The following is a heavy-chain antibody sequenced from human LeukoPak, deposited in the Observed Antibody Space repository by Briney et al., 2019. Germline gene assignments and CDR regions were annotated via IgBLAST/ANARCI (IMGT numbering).Heavy chain of an antibody. J-gene: IGHJ4*02. CDR1: GFTFSSYS. D-gene: IGHD3-3*01. Sequence: GGSLRLSCAASGFTFSSYSMNWVRQAPGKGLEWVSSISSSSSYIYYADSEKRRFTISRDNAKNSLYLQMNSLRAEDTAVYYCARDDRFDYDFWSGYFSSGFDEKYYFDYWGQGTLVTVSS. CDR2: ISSSSSYI. V-gene: IGHV3-21*01. CDR3: ARDDRFDYDFWSGYFSSGFDEKYYFDY.